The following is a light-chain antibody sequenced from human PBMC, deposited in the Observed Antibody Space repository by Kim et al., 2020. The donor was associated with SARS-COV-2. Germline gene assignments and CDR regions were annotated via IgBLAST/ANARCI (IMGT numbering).Light chain of an antibody. V-gene: IGKV1-39*01. CDR3: QQSHTTPLLT. Sequence: DILMTQSPSSLAASVGDRVTISCRASQSIGTYLNWYQQKPGKPPKLLIYASSTLQSGIPSRFSGSGSGTDFTLTISSLQPEDVATYYCQQSHTTPLLTFGGGTKVDIK. CDR2: ASS. J-gene: IGKJ4*01. CDR1: QSIGTY.